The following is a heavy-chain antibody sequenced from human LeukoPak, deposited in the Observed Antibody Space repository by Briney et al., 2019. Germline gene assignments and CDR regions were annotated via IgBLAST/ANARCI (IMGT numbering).Heavy chain of an antibody. D-gene: IGHD2-21*02. J-gene: IGHJ5*02. CDR2: ISGSGGST. CDR3: AKDRHIVVVTAMGEFNWFDP. CDR1: GFTFSSYA. V-gene: IGHV3-23*01. Sequence: PGGSLRLSCAASGFTFSSYAMSWVRQAPGKGLEWVSAISGSGGSTYYADSVKGRFTISRDNSKNTLYLQMNSLRAEDTAVYYCAKDRHIVVVTAMGEFNWFDPWGQGTLVTVSS.